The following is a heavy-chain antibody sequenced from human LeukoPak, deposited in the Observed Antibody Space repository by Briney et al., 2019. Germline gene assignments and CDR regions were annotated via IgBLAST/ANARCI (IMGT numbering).Heavy chain of an antibody. CDR3: ARDLPVGALDY. CDR2: IYTSGST. D-gene: IGHD1-26*01. V-gene: IGHV4-4*07. CDR1: GGSFSGYY. J-gene: IGHJ4*02. Sequence: PSETLSLTRAVYGGSFSGYYWSWIRQPAGKGLEWIGRIYTSGSTNYNPSLKSRVTMSVDTSKNQFSLKLSSVTAADTAVYYCARDLPVGALDYWGQGTLVTVSS.